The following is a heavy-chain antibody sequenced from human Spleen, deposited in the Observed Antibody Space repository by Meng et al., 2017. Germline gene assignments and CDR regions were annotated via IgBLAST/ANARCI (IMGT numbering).Heavy chain of an antibody. D-gene: IGHD3-10*01. CDR1: GFTVSSNY. V-gene: IGHV3-66*02. Sequence: GESLKISCEDSGFTVSSNYMSWVRQAPGKGLEWVSVIYSGGTTYYADSVNGRFINSSDNSKNTLYLQMNKQRAEDTAVYYCAIESKMVRGVTDYWGQGTLVTVSS. CDR2: IYSGGTT. J-gene: IGHJ4*02. CDR3: AIESKMVRGVTDY.